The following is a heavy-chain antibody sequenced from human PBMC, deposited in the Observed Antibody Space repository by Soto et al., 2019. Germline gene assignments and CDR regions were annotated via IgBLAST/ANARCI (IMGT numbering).Heavy chain of an antibody. CDR2: INPNSGGT. V-gene: IGHV1-2*02. CDR3: ARQAWSGYYPLSY. J-gene: IGHJ4*02. Sequence: GASVKVSCKASGYTFTGYYMRWVRQAPGQGLEWMGWINPNSGGTNYAQKFQGRVTMTRDTSISTAYMELGRLRSDDTAVYYCARQAWSGYYPLSYWGQGTLVTVSS. D-gene: IGHD3-3*01. CDR1: GYTFTGYY.